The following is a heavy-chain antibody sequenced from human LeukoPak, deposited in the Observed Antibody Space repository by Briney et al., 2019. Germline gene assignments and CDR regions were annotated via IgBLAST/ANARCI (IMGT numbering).Heavy chain of an antibody. CDR2: IKQDGSDK. CDR3: VRGVGYCSGGSCENWFDP. V-gene: IGHV3-7*04. CDR1: GFTFTKYW. J-gene: IGHJ5*02. D-gene: IGHD2-15*01. Sequence: GDSLRLSCAASGFTFTKYWMTWVRQAPGKGLEWVGNIKQDGSDKNYMDSVKGRFTISRDNTKNSVYLQMSSLRAEDTAVYYCVRGVGYCSGGSCENWFDPWGQGTLVTVSS.